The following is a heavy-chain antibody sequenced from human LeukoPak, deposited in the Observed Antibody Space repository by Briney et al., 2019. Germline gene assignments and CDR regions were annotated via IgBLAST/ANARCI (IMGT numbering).Heavy chain of an antibody. CDR1: GYTFTSYG. D-gene: IGHD3-3*01. Sequence: ASVKVSCKASGYTFTSYGINWVRQAPGQGLEWMGWVSPYNGNTNYAQKLRGRVTMTTDTSTSTAYMELRSLRSDDTAVYYCARDRVTIWSGYQNFDYWGQGTLVTVSS. CDR2: VSPYNGNT. J-gene: IGHJ4*02. CDR3: ARDRVTIWSGYQNFDY. V-gene: IGHV1-18*01.